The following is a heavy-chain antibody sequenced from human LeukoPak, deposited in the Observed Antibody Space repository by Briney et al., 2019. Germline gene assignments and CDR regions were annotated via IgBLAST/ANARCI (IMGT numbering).Heavy chain of an antibody. J-gene: IGHJ6*03. D-gene: IGHD2-15*01. CDR1: GDSVSSNSAA. CDR3: ARDDQLLLRRRGGNTTDYYYYYMDV. Sequence: SQTLSLTCAISGDSVSSNSAAWNWIRQSPSRGLEWLGRTYYRSKWYNDYAVSVKSRITINPDTSKNQFSMQLNSVTPEDTAVYYCARDDQLLLRRRGGNTTDYYYYYMDVWGKGTTVTVSS. CDR2: TYYRSKWYN. V-gene: IGHV6-1*01.